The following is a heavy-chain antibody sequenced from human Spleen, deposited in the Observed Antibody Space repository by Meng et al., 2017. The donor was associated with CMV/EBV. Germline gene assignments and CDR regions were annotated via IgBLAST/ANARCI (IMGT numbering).Heavy chain of an antibody. CDR3: ARELPGSWEPFDY. CDR2: ISSSSSYI. J-gene: IGHJ4*02. Sequence: GESLKISCAASGFTFSSYSMNWVRQAPGKGLEWVSSISSSSSYIYYADSVKGRFTISRDNAKNSLYLQMNSLRADDTALYYCARELPGSWEPFDYWGQGTLVTVSS. V-gene: IGHV3-21*01. CDR1: GFTFSSYS. D-gene: IGHD2-15*01.